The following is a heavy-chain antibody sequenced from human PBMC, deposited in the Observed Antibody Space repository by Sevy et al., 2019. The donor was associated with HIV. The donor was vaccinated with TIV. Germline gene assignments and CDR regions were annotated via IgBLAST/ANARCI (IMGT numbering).Heavy chain of an antibody. J-gene: IGHJ3*02. D-gene: IGHD3-22*01. CDR3: AKDSRAGYDSSGYYSSDAFDI. CDR1: GFTFDDHA. V-gene: IGHV3-9*01. CDR2: ISWNSGSI. Sequence: GGSLRLSCAASGFTFDDHAMHWVRQAPGKGLEWVSGISWNSGSIGYADSVKGRFTISRDNAKNSLYLQMNSLRAEDTALYYCAKDSRAGYDSSGYYSSDAFDIWGQGTMVTVSS.